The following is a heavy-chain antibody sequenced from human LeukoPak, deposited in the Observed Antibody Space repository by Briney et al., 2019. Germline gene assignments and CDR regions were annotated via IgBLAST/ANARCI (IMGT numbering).Heavy chain of an antibody. D-gene: IGHD6-13*01. CDR1: GYTVTSYG. V-gene: IGHV1-2*02. CDR2: LNPNSGGT. CDR3: ARGGQYAAALLDAFDI. Sequence: ASVKVSCKVSGYTVTSYGMSWMRQAPGQRLEWMGWLNPNSGGTKYPQKFQGRVTMTRDTSISTAYMELSRLTSNDTAVYYCARGGQYAAALLDAFDIWGQGTMVTVSS. J-gene: IGHJ3*02.